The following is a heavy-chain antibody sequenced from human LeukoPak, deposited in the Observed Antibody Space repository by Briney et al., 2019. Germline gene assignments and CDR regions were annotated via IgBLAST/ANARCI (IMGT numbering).Heavy chain of an antibody. CDR3: ARLARYSYGSNYYYYYMDV. CDR2: IYYSGST. D-gene: IGHD5-18*01. CDR1: GGSISSGGYS. V-gene: IGHV4-30-4*07. Sequence: SETLSLTCAVSGGSISSGGYSWSWIRQPPGKGLEWIGYIYYSGSTYYNPSLKRRVTISVDTSKNQFSLKLSSVTAADTAVYYCARLARYSYGSNYYYYYMDVWGKGTTVTISS. J-gene: IGHJ6*03.